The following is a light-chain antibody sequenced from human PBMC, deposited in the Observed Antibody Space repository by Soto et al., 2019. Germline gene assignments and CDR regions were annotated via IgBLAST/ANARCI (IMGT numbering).Light chain of an antibody. V-gene: IGKV3-20*01. Sequence: EIVLTQSPGTLSLSPGERATLSCRASQSVRSSNLAWYQQKPGQAPRLLIFGASSRATGIPDRFSGSGSGTDFTLPVSRLEPEDFAVYYCQQYGSSPYTFGQGTKLEIK. CDR1: QSVRSSN. CDR2: GAS. CDR3: QQYGSSPYT. J-gene: IGKJ2*01.